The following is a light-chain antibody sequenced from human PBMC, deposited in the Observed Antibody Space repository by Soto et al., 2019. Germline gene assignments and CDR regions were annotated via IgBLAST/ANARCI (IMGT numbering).Light chain of an antibody. CDR3: QHYNNWPPYT. CDR1: QSVSSN. CDR2: DAS. Sequence: EIAMTQSPATLSVSPGERATLSCRASQSVSSNLAWYQQKPGQAPRLLIYDASTRATGIPARFSGSGSGTEFTLTISSLQSEDFAVYYCQHYNNWPPYTFGQGTKVDIK. V-gene: IGKV3-15*01. J-gene: IGKJ2*01.